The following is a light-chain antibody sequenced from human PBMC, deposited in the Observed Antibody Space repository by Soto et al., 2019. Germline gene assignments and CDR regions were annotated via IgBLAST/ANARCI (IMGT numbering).Light chain of an antibody. CDR1: SSDIGGYNY. CDR3: SSYTSTTTLEVI. Sequence: QSALTQPASVSGSPGQSITISCTGTSSDIGGYNYVSWIQQHPGKAPKLLIYEVTNRPSGVSDRFSGSKSGNTASLTISGLQVEDEGDYYCSSYTSTTTLEVIFGGGTQLTVL. V-gene: IGLV2-14*01. CDR2: EVT. J-gene: IGLJ2*01.